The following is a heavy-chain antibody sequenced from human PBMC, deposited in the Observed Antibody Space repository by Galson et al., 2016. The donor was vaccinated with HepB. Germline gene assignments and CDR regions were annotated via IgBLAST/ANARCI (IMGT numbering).Heavy chain of an antibody. Sequence: SLRLSCAASGFTFSTYAMTWVRQAPGKGLEWISAISNSGDSTYYADSVKGRFTISRDDSKSTVYLQMNSLKTEDSAVYYCTRQGKTSLAGTGFDYWGQGARVTVSS. V-gene: IGHV3-23*01. CDR3: TRQGKTSLAGTGFDY. CDR1: GFTFSTYA. CDR2: ISNSGDST. D-gene: IGHD6-19*01. J-gene: IGHJ4*02.